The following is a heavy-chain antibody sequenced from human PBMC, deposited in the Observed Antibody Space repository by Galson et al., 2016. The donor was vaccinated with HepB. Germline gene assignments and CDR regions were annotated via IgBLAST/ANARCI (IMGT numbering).Heavy chain of an antibody. D-gene: IGHD5-24*01. CDR1: GYTFIGYY. V-gene: IGHV1-2*02. CDR3: ARDRWDGYNLHRIFYF. J-gene: IGHJ4*02. CDR2: INPNSGGT. Sequence: SVKVSCKASGYTFIGYYIHWVRQAPGQGLEWMGWINPNSGGTNYAQKFQGRVTMTRDTSITTAYMELSRLRSDDTAVYYCARDRWDGYNLHRIFYFWGQGTLVTVSS.